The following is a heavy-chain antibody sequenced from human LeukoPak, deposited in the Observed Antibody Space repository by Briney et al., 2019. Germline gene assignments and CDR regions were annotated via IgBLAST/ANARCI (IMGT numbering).Heavy chain of an antibody. CDR3: ARTPPSPKISRGYSGYEPLDY. V-gene: IGHV1-69*04. CDR2: IIPILGIA. CDR1: GGTFSSYA. Sequence: ASVKVSCKASGGTFSSYAISWVRQAPGQGLEWMGRIIPILGIANYAQKFQGRVTITADKSTSTAYMELSSLRSEDTAVYYCARTPPSPKISRGYSGYEPLDYWGQGTLVTVSS. J-gene: IGHJ4*02. D-gene: IGHD5-12*01.